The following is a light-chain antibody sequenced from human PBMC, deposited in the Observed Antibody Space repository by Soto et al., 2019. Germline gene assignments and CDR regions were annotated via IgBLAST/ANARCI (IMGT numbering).Light chain of an antibody. J-gene: IGKJ1*01. Sequence: ESVLTQSPGTLSLSPGERATLSCRASQSVSSSYLAWYQQKPGQAPRLLIYGASSRATGIPDMFSGSWTRKYFTLTISRLEPEDFAVYYCQQYGSSPTTFGEGTKVEIK. CDR3: QQYGSSPTT. CDR1: QSVSSSY. CDR2: GAS. V-gene: IGKV3-20*01.